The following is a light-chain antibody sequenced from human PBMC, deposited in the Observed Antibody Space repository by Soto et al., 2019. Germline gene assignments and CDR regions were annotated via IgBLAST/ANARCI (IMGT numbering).Light chain of an antibody. CDR3: QQYNKWPYT. V-gene: IGKV3-15*01. J-gene: IGKJ2*01. Sequence: EIVMTQSPATLSVSPGERVTLSCRASQSISSNLAWYQQKPGQAPRLLIYGASTRATGIPARFSGSGSGTEFTLTISSLQSEDFAVYYCQQYNKWPYTFGQGTKLEIK. CDR2: GAS. CDR1: QSISSN.